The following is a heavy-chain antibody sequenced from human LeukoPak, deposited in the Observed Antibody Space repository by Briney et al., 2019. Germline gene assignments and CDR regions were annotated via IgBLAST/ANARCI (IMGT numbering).Heavy chain of an antibody. CDR1: GVIVSSNY. D-gene: IGHD3-22*01. V-gene: IGHV3-53*01. Sequence: GGSLRLSCAASGVIVSSNYMSWVRQAPGKGLEWVSIIYSGGTTDYADSVKGRFTISRDNSKNTLYLQMNSLRAEDTAVYYCARIPTFYYDSSGYLFDYWGQGTLVTVSS. J-gene: IGHJ4*02. CDR3: ARIPTFYYDSSGYLFDY. CDR2: IYSGGTT.